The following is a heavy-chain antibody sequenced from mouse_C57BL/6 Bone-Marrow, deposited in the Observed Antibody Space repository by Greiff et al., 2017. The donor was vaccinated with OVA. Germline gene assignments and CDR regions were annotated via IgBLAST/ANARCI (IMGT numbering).Heavy chain of an antibody. D-gene: IGHD2-5*01. CDR3: ARMRSKGDYFDY. V-gene: IGHV1-64*01. CDR2: IHPNSGST. Sequence: VKLMESGAELVKPGASVKLSCKASGYTFTSYWMHWVKQRPGQGLEWIGMIHPNSGSTNYNEKFKSKATLTVDKSSSTAYMQLSSLTSEDSAVYYCARMRSKGDYFDYWGQGTTLTVSS. CDR1: GYTFTSYW. J-gene: IGHJ2*01.